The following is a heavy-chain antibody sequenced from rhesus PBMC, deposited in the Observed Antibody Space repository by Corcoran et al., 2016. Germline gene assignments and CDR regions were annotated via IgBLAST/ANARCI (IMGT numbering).Heavy chain of an antibody. CDR3: ARDLSTYYYVDD. CDR1: GASISSNW. D-gene: IGHD2-15*01. CDR2: INGKMRST. V-gene: IGHV4-80*01. Sequence: QVQLQESGPGLVKPSETLSLTCTVSGASISSNWWSWIRQPPGKGLEWIGEINGKMRSTDSKPSLKRRCTNSKEAAKNQVCRKLSSVTAAETAVYYCARDLSTYYYVDDWGQGVLVTVSS. J-gene: IGHJ4*01.